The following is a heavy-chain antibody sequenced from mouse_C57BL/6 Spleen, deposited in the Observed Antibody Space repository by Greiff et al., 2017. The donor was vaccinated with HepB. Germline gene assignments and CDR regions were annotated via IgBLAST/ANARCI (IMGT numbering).Heavy chain of an antibody. CDR1: GFTFSDYG. Sequence: EVQVVASGGGLVKPGGSLKLSCAASGFTFSDYGMHWVRQAPEKGLEWVAYISSGSSTIYYADTVKGRFTISRDNAKNTLFLQMTSLRSEDTAMYYCAREGYDGHYFDYWGQGTTLTVSS. CDR2: ISSGSSTI. D-gene: IGHD2-3*01. V-gene: IGHV5-17*01. CDR3: AREGYDGHYFDY. J-gene: IGHJ2*01.